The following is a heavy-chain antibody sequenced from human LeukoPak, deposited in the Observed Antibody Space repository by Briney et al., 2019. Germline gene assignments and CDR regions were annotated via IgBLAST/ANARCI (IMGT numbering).Heavy chain of an antibody. J-gene: IGHJ6*04. V-gene: IGHV3-30*18. Sequence: GGSLRLSCAASGFTFSSYGMHWVRQAPGKGLEWVAVISYDGSNKYYADSVKGRFTISRDNSKNTLYLQMNSLRAEDTAVYYCAKASYSSSWYGLRSRGYGMDVWGKGTTVTVSS. CDR2: ISYDGSNK. D-gene: IGHD6-13*01. CDR1: GFTFSSYG. CDR3: AKASYSSSWYGLRSRGYGMDV.